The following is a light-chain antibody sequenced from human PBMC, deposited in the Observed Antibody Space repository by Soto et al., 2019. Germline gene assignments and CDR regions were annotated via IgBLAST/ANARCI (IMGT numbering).Light chain of an antibody. Sequence: DIQMTQSPSSVSASVGDRFTISCRASQDTGNFLAWYQQTPGKAPRLLIHGASSLSREIPSRFSGGGTGTHFTLNISGLQPEDLATYFCLQTSTFPRTFGQGTKLDIK. CDR2: GAS. CDR1: QDTGNF. J-gene: IGKJ2*01. V-gene: IGKV1-12*01. CDR3: LQTSTFPRT.